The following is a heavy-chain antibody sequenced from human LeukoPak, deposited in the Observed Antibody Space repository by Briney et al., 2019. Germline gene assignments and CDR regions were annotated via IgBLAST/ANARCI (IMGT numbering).Heavy chain of an antibody. CDR2: ISGSGGST. Sequence: GGPLRLSCAASGFTFSSYDMSWVRQAPGKGLEWVSAISGSGGSTYYADSVKGRFTISRDNSKNTLYLQMNSLRAEDTAVYYCAKDLEILRRLPTHYFDYWGQGTLVTVSS. D-gene: IGHD4-11*01. CDR3: AKDLEILRRLPTHYFDY. J-gene: IGHJ4*02. CDR1: GFTFSSYD. V-gene: IGHV3-23*01.